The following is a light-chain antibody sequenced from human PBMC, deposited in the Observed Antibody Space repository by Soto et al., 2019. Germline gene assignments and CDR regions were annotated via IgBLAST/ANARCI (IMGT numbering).Light chain of an antibody. CDR1: QGISNW. CDR2: ATS. J-gene: IGKJ2*01. Sequence: DIQMSQSPSSMSASVGDRVTITCRASQGISNWLAWYQQKAGKAPKLLIYATSTLQSGVPSRFRGSGSATAFTLTISRLQTEDVATYYCQQANSFPYTFGPGTKVEIK. CDR3: QQANSFPYT. V-gene: IGKV1-12*01.